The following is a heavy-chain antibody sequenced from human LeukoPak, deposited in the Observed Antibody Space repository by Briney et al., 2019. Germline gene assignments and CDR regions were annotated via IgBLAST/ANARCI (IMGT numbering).Heavy chain of an antibody. CDR3: ARDGDSGWDLDC. Sequence: GGSLRLSCVASGFTFSSHEMNWVRQAPGKGLEWISYINGRGSVVDYAASVKGRFTISRDNAQNSLSLQMNNLSDEDTAVYHCARDGDSGWDLDCWGQGNLVTVSS. J-gene: IGHJ4*02. D-gene: IGHD1-26*01. V-gene: IGHV3-48*03. CDR2: INGRGSVV. CDR1: GFTFSSHE.